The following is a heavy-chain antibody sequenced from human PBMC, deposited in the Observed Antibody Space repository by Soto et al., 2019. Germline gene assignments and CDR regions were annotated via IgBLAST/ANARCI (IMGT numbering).Heavy chain of an antibody. CDR3: AAGGRSLYDFWSRNRPDYYGMHG. J-gene: IGHJ6*02. V-gene: IGHV4-31*03. Sequence: PSETLSLTCTVSGGSITSGGYYWNWIRQHPGKGLDWIGHIYYSGSTSYNPSLKSRLTISLDTSKNRFSLKLNSVTAADTAVYYFAAGGRSLYDFWSRNRPDYYGMHGWGQGTTLTICS. CDR1: GGSITSGGYY. D-gene: IGHD3-3*01. CDR2: IYYSGST.